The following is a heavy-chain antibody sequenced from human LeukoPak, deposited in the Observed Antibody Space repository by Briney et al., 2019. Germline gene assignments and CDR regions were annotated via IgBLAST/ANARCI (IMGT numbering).Heavy chain of an antibody. Sequence: SETLSLTCTVSGGSISSYYWSWIRQPPGKGLEWIGSIYYSGSTYYNPSLKSRVTISVDTSKNQFSLKLSSVTAADTAVYYCARVLPGGYSYVHYWGQGTLVTVSS. V-gene: IGHV4-39*07. J-gene: IGHJ4*02. CDR2: IYYSGST. CDR3: ARVLPGGYSYVHY. D-gene: IGHD5-18*01. CDR1: GGSISSYY.